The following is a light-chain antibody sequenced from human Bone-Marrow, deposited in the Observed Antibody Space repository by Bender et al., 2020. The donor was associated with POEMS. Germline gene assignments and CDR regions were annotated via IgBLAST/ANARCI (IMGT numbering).Light chain of an antibody. CDR2: SSH. CDR3: AVWDDSLNGWV. CDR1: SSNIGAHA. Sequence: QSVLTQPPSASGTPGQRVTISCSGGSSNIGAHAVNWYQHLPGPAPKLLIYSSHRRPSEVPDRFSGSRSGTSAFLAISGLQSEDEAEYYCAVWDDSLNGWVLGGGTKLTVL. J-gene: IGLJ3*02. V-gene: IGLV1-44*01.